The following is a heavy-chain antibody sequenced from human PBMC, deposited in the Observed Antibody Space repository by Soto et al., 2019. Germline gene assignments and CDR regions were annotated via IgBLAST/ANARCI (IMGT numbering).Heavy chain of an antibody. J-gene: IGHJ4*02. V-gene: IGHV1-2*02. CDR3: GRGRSGQIVVFY. D-gene: IGHD5-12*01. CDR1: GYTFTGHY. CDR2: IGPESGAT. Sequence: ASVKVSCKASGYTFTGHYIHWVRQAPEQGPEWLGEIGPESGATRYAQKFQGRVTMTRDMSITTVYMELNNLSPDDTAVYYCGRGRSGQIVVFYWGQGTPVTVSS.